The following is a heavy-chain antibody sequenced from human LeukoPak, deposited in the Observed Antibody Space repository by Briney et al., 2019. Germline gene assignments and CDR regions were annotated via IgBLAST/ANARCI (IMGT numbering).Heavy chain of an antibody. J-gene: IGHJ4*02. D-gene: IGHD3-10*01. Sequence: GGSLRLSCAASGFTFNNYSMNWVRQAPGKGLEWVSYISGRISAMYYADSVKGRFTISRDNSKNSLYLQMNSLRDEDTAVYYCARVRVTMFRADCDYWGQGTLVSVSS. V-gene: IGHV3-48*02. CDR3: ARVRVTMFRADCDY. CDR1: GFTFNNYS. CDR2: ISGRISAM.